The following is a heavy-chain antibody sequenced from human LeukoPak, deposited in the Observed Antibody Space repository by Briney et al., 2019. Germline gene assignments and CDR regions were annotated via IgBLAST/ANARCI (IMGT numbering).Heavy chain of an antibody. V-gene: IGHV4-61*02. CDR1: GGSISRGSYY. D-gene: IGHD3-10*01. Sequence: SQTLSLTCTVSGGSISRGSYYWSWIRKPAGKGLEWIGRIYTSGSTNYNPSLKSRVTISFDTSKNQFSLNLSSVTAADTAVYYCARGFLGDYFGSGSYYVFDYWGQGTLVTVSS. J-gene: IGHJ4*02. CDR3: ARGFLGDYFGSGSYYVFDY. CDR2: IYTSGST.